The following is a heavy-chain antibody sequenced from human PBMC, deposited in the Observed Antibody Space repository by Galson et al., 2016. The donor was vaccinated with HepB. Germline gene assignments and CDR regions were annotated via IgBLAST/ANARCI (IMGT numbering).Heavy chain of an antibody. CDR2: ISRSGDMM. CDR1: GLSFSDYY. Sequence: SLRLSCAASGLSFSDYYMSWIRQAPGKGPEWVAYISRSGDMMYYADSVKGRFTISRDNARTSLYLQMSSLRADDTALYYCATSRAVRSGYVGAFDSWGQGTVVTVSS. D-gene: IGHD3-3*01. CDR3: ATSRAVRSGYVGAFDS. V-gene: IGHV3-11*01. J-gene: IGHJ4*02.